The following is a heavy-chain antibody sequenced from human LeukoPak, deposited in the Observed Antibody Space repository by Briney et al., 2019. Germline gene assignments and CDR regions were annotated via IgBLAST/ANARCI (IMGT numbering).Heavy chain of an antibody. V-gene: IGHV3-11*04. CDR2: ISSSGSTI. J-gene: IGHJ5*02. CDR1: GFTFSDYY. D-gene: IGHD6-13*01. CDR3: ARVRAAASRWFDP. Sequence: GGSLRLSCAASGFTFSDYYMSWIRQAPGKGLEWVSYISSSGSTIYYADSVKGRFTISRDNAKDSLYLQMNSLRAEDTAVYYCARVRAAASRWFDPWGQGTLVTVSS.